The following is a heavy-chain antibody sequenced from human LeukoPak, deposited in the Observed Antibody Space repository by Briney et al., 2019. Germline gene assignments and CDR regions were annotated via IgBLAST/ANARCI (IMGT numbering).Heavy chain of an antibody. CDR3: ARVWYSGSYPVDY. V-gene: IGHV3-23*01. D-gene: IGHD1-26*01. CDR1: GFTFSSYA. Sequence: GGSLRLSCAVSGFTFSSYAMSWVRQAPGKGLEWVSTISNSDDNTYYADSVKGRFTISRDNAKNSLYLQMNSLRAEDTAVYYCARVWYSGSYPVDYWGQGTLVTVSS. J-gene: IGHJ4*02. CDR2: ISNSDDNT.